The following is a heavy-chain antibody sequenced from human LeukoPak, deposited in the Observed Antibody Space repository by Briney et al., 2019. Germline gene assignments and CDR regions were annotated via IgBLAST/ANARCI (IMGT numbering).Heavy chain of an antibody. CDR1: GGSITNYNYY. V-gene: IGHV4-39*01. Sequence: PFETLPLTCTVSGGSITNYNYYWDWIRQPPGKGLEWIGNLYYRGSAHYNPSLKSRVTISVDTSKNQFSLKLNSVTAADTAVYYCARHTLPGYSGYESAFDIWGQGTMVTVSS. J-gene: IGHJ3*02. CDR2: LYYRGSA. CDR3: ARHTLPGYSGYESAFDI. D-gene: IGHD5-12*01.